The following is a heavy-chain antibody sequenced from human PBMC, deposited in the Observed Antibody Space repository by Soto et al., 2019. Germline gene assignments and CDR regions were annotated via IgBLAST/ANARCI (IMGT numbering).Heavy chain of an antibody. CDR3: ASLPFYYGSGSYYYGMDV. V-gene: IGHV4-39*07. J-gene: IGHJ6*02. CDR2: IYYSGST. CDR1: GGSISSSSYY. D-gene: IGHD3-10*01. Sequence: SETLSLTCTVSGGSISSSSYYWGWIRQPPGKGLEWIGSIYYSGSTYYNPSLKSRVTISVDTSKNQFSLKLSSVTAADTAVYYCASLPFYYGSGSYYYGMDVWGQGTTVTVSS.